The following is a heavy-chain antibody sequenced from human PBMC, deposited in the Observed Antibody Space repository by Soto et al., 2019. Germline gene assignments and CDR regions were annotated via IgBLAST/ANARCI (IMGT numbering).Heavy chain of an antibody. Sequence: QVQLQESGPGLVKPSQTLSLTCTVSGGSISSGGYYWSWIRQRPGKGLEWIGYIYYSGSTDYNPSLKSRVTISVATAKNQFSLKLSSVTAADTAVYYCARDHPDSSWEDYYYYGMDVWGQGTTVTVSS. CDR3: ARDHPDSSWEDYYYYGMDV. V-gene: IGHV4-31*03. J-gene: IGHJ6*02. D-gene: IGHD6-13*01. CDR2: IYYSGST. CDR1: GGSISSGGYY.